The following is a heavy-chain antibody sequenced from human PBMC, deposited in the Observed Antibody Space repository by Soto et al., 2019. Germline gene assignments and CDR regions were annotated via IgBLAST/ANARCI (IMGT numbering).Heavy chain of an antibody. J-gene: IGHJ6*02. CDR1: GYTFTSYG. CDR3: ASEVGATAYYYYGMDV. V-gene: IGHV1-18*01. Sequence: QVQLVQSGAEVKKPGASVKVSCKASGYTFTSYGISWVRQAPGQGLEWMGWISAYNGNTNYAQKLQGRVTMTTDTSTSTAYMELRSLTSDDTAVYYCASEVGATAYYYYGMDVWGQGTTVTVSS. D-gene: IGHD1-26*01. CDR2: ISAYNGNT.